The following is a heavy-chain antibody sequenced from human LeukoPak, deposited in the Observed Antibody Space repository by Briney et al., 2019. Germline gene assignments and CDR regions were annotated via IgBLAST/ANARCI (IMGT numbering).Heavy chain of an antibody. J-gene: IGHJ4*02. Sequence: GGSLGLSCAASGFTFSSYGMHWVRQAPGKGLEWVAVIWYDGSNKYYADSVKGRFTISRDNSKNTLYLQMNSLRAEDTAVYYCARARDRGGVSSTSPNYWGQGTLVTVSS. D-gene: IGHD2-2*01. CDR2: IWYDGSNK. CDR1: GFTFSSYG. V-gene: IGHV3-33*01. CDR3: ARARDRGGVSSTSPNY.